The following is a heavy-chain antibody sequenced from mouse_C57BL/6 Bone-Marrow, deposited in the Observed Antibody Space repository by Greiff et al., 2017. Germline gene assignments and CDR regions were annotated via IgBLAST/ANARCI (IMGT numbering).Heavy chain of an antibody. CDR3: TNPVVADFYY. CDR2: IDPENGDT. J-gene: IGHJ2*01. Sequence: VQLQQSGAELVRPGASVKLSCTASGFNIKDDYMHWVKQRPEQGLEWIGWIDPENGDTEYASKFQGKATITADTSSNTAYLQLSSLTSEDTAVYYCTNPVVADFYYWCQGTTLTVSS. CDR1: GFNIKDDY. D-gene: IGHD1-1*01. V-gene: IGHV14-4*01.